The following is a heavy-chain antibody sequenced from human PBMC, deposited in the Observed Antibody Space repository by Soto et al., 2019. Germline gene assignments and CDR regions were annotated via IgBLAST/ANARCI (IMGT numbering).Heavy chain of an antibody. CDR2: IYPGDSDT. J-gene: IGHJ6*02. V-gene: IGHV5-51*01. CDR3: ARLGSSSGWDYYYYYGMDV. Sequence: PGESLKISCKGSGYSFTSYWIGWVRQMPGKGLEWMGIIYPGDSDTRYSPSFQGQVTISADKSISTAYLQWSSLKASDTAMYYCARLGSSSGWDYYYYYGMDVWGQGTTVTVSS. CDR1: GYSFTSYW. D-gene: IGHD6-19*01.